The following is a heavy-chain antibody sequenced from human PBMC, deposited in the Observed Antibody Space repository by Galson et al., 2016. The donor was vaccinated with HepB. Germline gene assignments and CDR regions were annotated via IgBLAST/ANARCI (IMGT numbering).Heavy chain of an antibody. J-gene: IGHJ1*01. CDR3: IRAFVHDN. Sequence: SLRLSCAASGFTFSTYWMHWVRQAPGKGLVWVSHINSDGGRINYADSVKGRFTISRDNAKNTLYLQMNSLKVDDTAVYYCIRAFVHDNWGQGTLVTVSS. CDR1: GFTFSTYW. CDR2: INSDGGRI. V-gene: IGHV3-74*01. D-gene: IGHD3-9*01.